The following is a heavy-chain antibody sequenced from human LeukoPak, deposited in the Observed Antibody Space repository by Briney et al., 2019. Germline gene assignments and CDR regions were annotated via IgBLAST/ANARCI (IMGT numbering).Heavy chain of an antibody. CDR2: IKQDGSEK. J-gene: IGHJ4*02. Sequence: GGSLRLSCTASGFIFSTYWMSWVRQAPGKGLEWVANIKQDGSEKYYVDSLKGRFTISRDNAKNSLYLQMNSLRAEDTAVYYCARGTYDGLWGQGTLVTVSS. CDR1: GFIFSTYW. CDR3: ARGTYDGL. D-gene: IGHD3-3*01. V-gene: IGHV3-7*01.